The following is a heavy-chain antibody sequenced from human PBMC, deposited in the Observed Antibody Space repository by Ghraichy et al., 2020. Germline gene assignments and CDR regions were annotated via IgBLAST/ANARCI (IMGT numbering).Heavy chain of an antibody. V-gene: IGHV4-34*01. CDR1: GGSFSGYY. D-gene: IGHD3-16*02. Sequence: SCAVYGGSFSGYYWSWIRQPPGKGLEWIGEINHSGSTNYNPSLKSRVTISVDTSKNQFSLKLSSVTAADTAVYYCARGGYTYYYGMDVWGQGTTVTVSS. CDR2: INHSGST. J-gene: IGHJ6*02. CDR3: ARGGYTYYYGMDV.